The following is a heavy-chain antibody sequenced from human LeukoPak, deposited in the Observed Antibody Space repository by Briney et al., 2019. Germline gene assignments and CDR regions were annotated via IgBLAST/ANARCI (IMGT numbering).Heavy chain of an antibody. CDR2: ISSSSSYI. D-gene: IGHD2-2*01. J-gene: IGHJ4*02. CDR3: ARDTLGYQLLGGLDY. Sequence: SGGSLRLSCAASGFTFSSYSMNWVRQAPGKGLEWVSSISSSSSYIYYADSVKGRFTISRDNAKNSLYLQMNSLRAEDTAVYYCARDTLGYQLLGGLDYWGQGTLVTVSS. CDR1: GFTFSSYS. V-gene: IGHV3-21*01.